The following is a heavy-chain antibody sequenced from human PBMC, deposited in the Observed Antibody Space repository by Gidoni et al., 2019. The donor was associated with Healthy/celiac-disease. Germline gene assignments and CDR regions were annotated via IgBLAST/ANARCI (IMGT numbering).Heavy chain of an antibody. Sequence: QVQLVQSGAEVKKTGSSVKVSCKAAGGTFSSYAISWVRPAPGQGREWMGGIIPIFGTANYAQKFQGRVTITADESTSTAYMELSSLRSEDTAVYYCARGPKPYYFDYWGQGTLVTVSS. CDR2: IIPIFGTA. V-gene: IGHV1-69*01. J-gene: IGHJ4*02. CDR3: ARGPKPYYFDY. CDR1: GGTFSSYA.